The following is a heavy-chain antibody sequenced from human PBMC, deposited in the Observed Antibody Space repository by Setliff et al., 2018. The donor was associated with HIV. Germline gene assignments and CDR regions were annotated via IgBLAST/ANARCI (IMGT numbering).Heavy chain of an antibody. CDR3: AMSPYSSGLFDY. CDR1: GFLFHTYW. J-gene: IGHJ4*02. D-gene: IGHD6-19*01. Sequence: PGGSLRLSCAASGFLFHTYWMSWVRQAPGKGLEWVANIKEDGSEKYYVDSVKGRFTISRDNAENSLYLQMNSLRAEDTAVYYCAMSPYSSGLFDYWGQGTLVTVSS. CDR2: IKEDGSEK. V-gene: IGHV3-7*02.